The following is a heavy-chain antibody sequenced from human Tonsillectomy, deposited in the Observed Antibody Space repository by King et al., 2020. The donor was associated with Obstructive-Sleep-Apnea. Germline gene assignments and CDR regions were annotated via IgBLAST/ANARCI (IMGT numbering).Heavy chain of an antibody. CDR1: GFTFSDYY. Sequence: VQLVESGGGLVKPGGSLRLSCAASGFTFSDYYMSWIRQAPGKGLEWVSYITSSGSTIKYADSVKGRFTISRDNAKNSLYLQMNRLRATDTALYYCARVVAAATDYFDSWGRGILVTVSS. D-gene: IGHD6-13*01. CDR2: ITSSGSTI. J-gene: IGHJ4*02. CDR3: ARVVAAATDYFDS. V-gene: IGHV3-11*01.